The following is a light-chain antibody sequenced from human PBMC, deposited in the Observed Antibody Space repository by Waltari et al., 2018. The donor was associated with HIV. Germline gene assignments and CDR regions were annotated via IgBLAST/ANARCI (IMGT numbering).Light chain of an antibody. J-gene: IGLJ2*01. V-gene: IGLV1-47*01. CDR3: AAWDDSLSVV. CDR1: SSNLGRNF. Sequence: QSVLTQPPSASGTPGQRVTNSCSGSSSNLGRNFVSWYQQLPETAPKLLIYRNNQRPSGVPDQFSGSKSGTSASLAISGLRSEDEADYYCAAWDDSLSVVFGGGTKLTVL. CDR2: RNN.